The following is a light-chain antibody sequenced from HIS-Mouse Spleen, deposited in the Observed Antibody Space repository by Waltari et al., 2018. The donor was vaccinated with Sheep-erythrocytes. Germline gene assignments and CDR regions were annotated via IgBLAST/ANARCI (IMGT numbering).Light chain of an antibody. Sequence: DIQMTQSPSSLSASVGDRVTITCRAIQSISSYLNWYQQKPGKAPKLLIYAASSLQSGVPSRFSGSGSGTDFTLTISSLQPEDFATYYCQQSYSTPPLLTFGGGTKVEIK. J-gene: IGKJ4*01. CDR1: QSISSY. V-gene: IGKV1-39*01. CDR3: QQSYSTPPLLT. CDR2: AAS.